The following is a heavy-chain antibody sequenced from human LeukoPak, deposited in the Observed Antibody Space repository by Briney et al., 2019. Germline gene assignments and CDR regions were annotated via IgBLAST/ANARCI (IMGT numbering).Heavy chain of an antibody. CDR2: ISSGSTYM. J-gene: IGHJ3*02. CDR1: GFTFSSYA. Sequence: GGSLRLSCAASGFTFSSYAMSWVRQAPGKGLEWVSSISSGSTYMYYADSVKGRFTISRDNAQNSMYLQMNSLRAEDTAVYYCGRVGGRSKAAKGDAFDIWGQGTMVTVSS. V-gene: IGHV3-21*01. D-gene: IGHD6-6*01. CDR3: GRVGGRSKAAKGDAFDI.